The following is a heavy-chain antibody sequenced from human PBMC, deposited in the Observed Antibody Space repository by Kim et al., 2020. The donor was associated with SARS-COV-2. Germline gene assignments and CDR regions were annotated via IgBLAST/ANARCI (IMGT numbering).Heavy chain of an antibody. Sequence: HKGGVTISVDTSKNQFSLRLSSVTAADTAVYYCARGHRDYYGSGSYIFDYWGQGTLVTVSS. V-gene: IGHV4-39*07. J-gene: IGHJ4*02. CDR3: ARGHRDYYGSGSYIFDY. D-gene: IGHD3-10*01.